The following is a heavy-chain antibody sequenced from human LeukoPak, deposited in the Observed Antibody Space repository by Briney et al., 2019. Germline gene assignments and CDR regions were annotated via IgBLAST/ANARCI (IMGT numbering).Heavy chain of an antibody. J-gene: IGHJ4*02. CDR1: GFTFSDYH. CDR2: SRDKGQSHTT. CDR3: ARDSKKHSHDY. V-gene: IGHV3-72*01. Sequence: GGSLRLSCDASGFTFSDYHMDWVRQAPGKGLEWVGRSRDKGQSHTTEYAASVRGRFTISRDDSKNSLSLQLNSLKTEDTAVCYCARDSKKHSHDYWGQGILVTVSS. D-gene: IGHD2/OR15-2a*01.